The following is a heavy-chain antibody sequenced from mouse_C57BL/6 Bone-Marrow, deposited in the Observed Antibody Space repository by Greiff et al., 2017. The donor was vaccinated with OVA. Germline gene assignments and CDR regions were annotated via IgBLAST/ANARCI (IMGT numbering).Heavy chain of an antibody. J-gene: IGHJ2*01. CDR2: ISSGSSTI. Sequence: DVKLVESGGGLVKPGGSLKLSCAASGFTFSDYGMHWVRQAPEKGLEWVAYISSGSSTIYYADTVKGRFTISRDNAKNTLFLQMTSLRSEDTAMYYCALGSSYFYFDYWGQGTTLTVSS. CDR1: GFTFSDYG. CDR3: ALGSSYFYFDY. V-gene: IGHV5-17*01. D-gene: IGHD1-1*01.